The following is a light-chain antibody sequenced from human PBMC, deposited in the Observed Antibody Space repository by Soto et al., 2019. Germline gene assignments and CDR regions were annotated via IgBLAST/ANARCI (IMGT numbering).Light chain of an antibody. J-gene: IGLJ2*01. V-gene: IGLV2-23*01. CDR3: CSYAGSSTVV. Sequence: HSALTQPASVSGSPGQSITISCTGTSSDVGSYNLVSWYQQHPGKAPKLMIYEGSKRPSGVSNRFSGSKSGNTASLTISGLQAEDEADYYCCSYAGSSTVVFGGGTKLTGL. CDR1: SSDVGSYNL. CDR2: EGS.